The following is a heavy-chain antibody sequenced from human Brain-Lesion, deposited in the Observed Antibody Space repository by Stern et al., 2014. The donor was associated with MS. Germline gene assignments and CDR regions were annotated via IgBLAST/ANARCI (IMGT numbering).Heavy chain of an antibody. J-gene: IGHJ4*02. Sequence: VQLVESGGGVVQPGRSRRLTCTVSGFTLSSYGMHWVPQAPGKGLDWVSVISYDGSDTYYAEAVKGRFTISRDNSKNTLYLEMRRLRPEDKAVYYCVKRGITEVRGVRLGDYWGPGTLVIVSS. CDR3: VKRGITEVRGVRLGDY. CDR1: GFTLSSYG. CDR2: ISYDGSDT. D-gene: IGHD3-10*01. V-gene: IGHV3-30*18.